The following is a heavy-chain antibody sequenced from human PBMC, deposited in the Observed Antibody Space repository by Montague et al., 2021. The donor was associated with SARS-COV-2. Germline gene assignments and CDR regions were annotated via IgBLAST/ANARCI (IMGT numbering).Heavy chain of an antibody. CDR3: AKALYSGGFFFESGSDF. CDR2: ISGNGATA. D-gene: IGHD6-19*01. CDR1: GFTFGDYA. V-gene: IGHV3-23*01. Sequence: SLRLSCAASGFTFGDYAINWVRQAPGKGLEWVASISGNGATAYYAESVLGRFAISRDNSKNTVLLQMDSLRVKDAAVYYCAKALYSGGFFFESGSDFWGQGTLVTVSS. J-gene: IGHJ4*02.